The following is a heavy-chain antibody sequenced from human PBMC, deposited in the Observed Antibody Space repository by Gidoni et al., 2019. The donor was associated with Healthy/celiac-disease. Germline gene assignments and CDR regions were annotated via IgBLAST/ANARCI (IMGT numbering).Heavy chain of an antibody. CDR3: ARHGDYAFDH. CDR1: GYSFNSYW. CDR2: IDPTDSYP. Sequence: EVQLVQSGAEVKKPGESLRISCKGFGYSFNSYWISWVRQMPGKGLAWMGKIDPTDSYPNYGPSYQGHVTISADRSINTAYLQWSSLEASDTAMYYCARHGDYAFDHWGQGTLVTVSS. V-gene: IGHV5-10-1*01. J-gene: IGHJ4*02. D-gene: IGHD4-17*01.